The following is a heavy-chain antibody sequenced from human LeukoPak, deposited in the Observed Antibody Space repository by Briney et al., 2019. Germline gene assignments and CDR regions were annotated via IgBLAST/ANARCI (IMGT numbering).Heavy chain of an antibody. CDR1: GYTFTGSY. D-gene: IGHD3-22*01. CDR3: ARVNILHDSSGYLDY. CDR2: INPNSGGT. V-gene: IGHV1-2*02. J-gene: IGHJ4*02. Sequence: ASVKVSFKASGYTFTGSYMHWVRQAPGQGLEWMGWINPNSGGTNYAQKFQGRVTMTRDTSISTAYMELSRLRSDDTAVYYCARVNILHDSSGYLDYWGQGTLDTVSS.